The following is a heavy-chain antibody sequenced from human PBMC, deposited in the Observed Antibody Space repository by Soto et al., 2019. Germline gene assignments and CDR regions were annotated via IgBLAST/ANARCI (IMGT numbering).Heavy chain of an antibody. CDR1: GGSFSSYY. CDR2: INHSEST. V-gene: IGHV4-34*01. J-gene: IGHJ6*02. CDR3: ARVPRVTIFGVVSDYYGMDV. D-gene: IGHD3-3*01. Sequence: SETLSLTCAVYGGSFSSYYWSWIRHPPGKGLKWIGEINHSESTNYNPSLKSRVTISVYTSKNQFSLKLSSVTAADTAVYYFARVPRVTIFGVVSDYYGMDVWGQGTTVTVSS.